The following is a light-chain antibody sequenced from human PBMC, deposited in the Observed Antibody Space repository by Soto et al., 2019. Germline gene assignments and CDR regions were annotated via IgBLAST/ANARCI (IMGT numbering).Light chain of an antibody. Sequence: EIVVTQSPATLSVSPGERATLSCRSSQSVSSNLAWYQQKPGQAPRLLIYGASTRSTGIPARFSGSGSVTEFTLTISSLLSEDFAVYYCQQYNNWPRTFVQGTMV. V-gene: IGKV3-15*01. J-gene: IGKJ1*01. CDR1: QSVSSN. CDR3: QQYNNWPRT. CDR2: GAS.